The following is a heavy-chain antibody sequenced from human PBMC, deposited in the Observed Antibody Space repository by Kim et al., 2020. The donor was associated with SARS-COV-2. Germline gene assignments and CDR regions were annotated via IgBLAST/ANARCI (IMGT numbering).Heavy chain of an antibody. CDR2: INTANGNT. J-gene: IGHJ4*02. D-gene: IGHD3-22*01. V-gene: IGHV1-3*04. Sequence: RQAPRKGLEWMAWINTANGNTRYSQQFQGRVTATRDTSATTAYMELSGLRSEDTAVYYCVRGGTHYYDSSAYDYWGQGTLVSVSS. CDR3: VRGGTHYYDSSAYDY.